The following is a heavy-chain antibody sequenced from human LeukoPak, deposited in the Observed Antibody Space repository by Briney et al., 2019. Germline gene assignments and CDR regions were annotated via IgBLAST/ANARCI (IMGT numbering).Heavy chain of an antibody. CDR2: IIPIFGTA. J-gene: IGHJ4*02. V-gene: IGHV1-69*13. Sequence: GASVKVSCKASGYTFTSYGISWVRQAPGQGLEWMGGIIPIFGTANYAQKFQGRVTITADESTSTAYMELSSLRSEDTAVYYCAREVVEYYFDYWGQGTLVTVSS. CDR1: GYTFTSYG. D-gene: IGHD2-15*01. CDR3: AREVVEYYFDY.